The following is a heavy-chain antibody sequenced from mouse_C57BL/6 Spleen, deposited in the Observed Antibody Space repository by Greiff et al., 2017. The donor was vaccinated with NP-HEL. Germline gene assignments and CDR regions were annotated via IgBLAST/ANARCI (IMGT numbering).Heavy chain of an antibody. Sequence: EVKLMESGGDLVKPGGSLKLSCAASGFTFSSYGMSWVRQTPDKRLEWVATISSGGSYTYYPDSVKGRFTISRDNAKNTLYLQMSSLKSEDTAMYYCARQTGMGPYFDYWGQGTTLTVSS. D-gene: IGHD4-1*01. V-gene: IGHV5-6*01. CDR3: ARQTGMGPYFDY. J-gene: IGHJ2*01. CDR1: GFTFSSYG. CDR2: ISSGGSYT.